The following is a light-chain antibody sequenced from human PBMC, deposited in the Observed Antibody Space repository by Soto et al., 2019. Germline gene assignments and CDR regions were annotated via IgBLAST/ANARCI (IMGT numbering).Light chain of an antibody. CDR3: HQYYNRPPWT. CDR2: ATS. CDR1: RSADTD. J-gene: IGKJ1*01. V-gene: IGKV3-15*01. Sequence: EILMTQSPATLSVSPGDSATLSCRASRSADTDLAWYQQKPGQAPRLLVFATSARATGVPDRFRGSRSGTDFTLTISSLQPEDSATYYCHQYYNRPPWTFGQGTKV.